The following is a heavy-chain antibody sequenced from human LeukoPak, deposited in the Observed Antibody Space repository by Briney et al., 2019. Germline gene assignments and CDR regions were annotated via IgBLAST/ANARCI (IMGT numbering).Heavy chain of an antibody. Sequence: SETLSLTCTVSGGSISNGDHYWSWIRQHPGKGLEWIGHIYYSGSTYYNPSLKSRGIISVETSKNQFSLKLSSVTAADTAVYYCARGPSDTRPWYWHYYYYYGMDVWGQGTTVTVSS. D-gene: IGHD4/OR15-4a*01. J-gene: IGHJ6*02. CDR2: IYYSGST. CDR1: GGSISNGDHY. CDR3: ARGPSDTRPWYWHYYYYYGMDV. V-gene: IGHV4-31*03.